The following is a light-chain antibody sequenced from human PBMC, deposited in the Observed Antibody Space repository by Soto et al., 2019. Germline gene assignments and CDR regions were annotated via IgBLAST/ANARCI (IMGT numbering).Light chain of an antibody. CDR3: SSYTSSSTHV. J-gene: IGLJ1*01. CDR2: DVS. CDR1: SSDVGGYDY. Sequence: QSALTQPASVSGSPGQSIAISCTGTSSDVGGYDYVSWYQQHPGKAPKLMISDVSNRPSGFSNRFSGSKSGNTASLTISGLQAEDEADYCSSYTSSSTHVFGTGTKVTVL. V-gene: IGLV2-14*01.